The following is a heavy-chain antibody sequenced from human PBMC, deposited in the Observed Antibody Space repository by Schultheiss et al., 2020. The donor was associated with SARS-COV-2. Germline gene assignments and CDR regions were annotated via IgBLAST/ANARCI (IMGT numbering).Heavy chain of an antibody. Sequence: GESLKISCMTSGYTFTGYGISWVRQAPGQGLERMGWISGQNGNTNYAQKFQGRVTVTTDTSTSTAYMELRSLTSDDTAVYYCARGHPGDYWGQGTPVTVSS. CDR3: ARGHPGDY. J-gene: IGHJ4*02. CDR1: GYTFTGYG. D-gene: IGHD3-10*01. CDR2: ISGQNGNT. V-gene: IGHV1-18*01.